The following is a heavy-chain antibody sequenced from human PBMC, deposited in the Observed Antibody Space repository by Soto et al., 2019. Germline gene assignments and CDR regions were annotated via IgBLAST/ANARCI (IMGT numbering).Heavy chain of an antibody. CDR2: IYYSGST. CDR3: ARVITMVRGVPDS. J-gene: IGHJ4*02. V-gene: IGHV4-31*03. Sequence: KPSETLSLTCTVSGGSISSGGYYWSWIRQHPGKGLEWIGYIYYSGSTYYNPSLKSRVTISVDTSKSQFSLKLSSVTAADTAVYYCARVITMVRGVPDSWGQGTLVTVSS. D-gene: IGHD3-10*01. CDR1: GGSISSGGYY.